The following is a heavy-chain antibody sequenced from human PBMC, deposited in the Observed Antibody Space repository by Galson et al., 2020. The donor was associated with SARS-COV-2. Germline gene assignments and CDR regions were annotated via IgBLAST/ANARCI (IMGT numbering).Heavy chain of an antibody. J-gene: IGHJ4*02. CDR3: TSPLYYYDSSGYGPYDD. D-gene: IGHD3-22*01. V-gene: IGHV3-23*01. Sequence: GGSLRLSCAASGFTFSSYAMSWVRPAPGKGLEWVSAISGSGGSTYYADSVKGRFTISRDNSKNTLYLQMNSLRAEDTAVYYCTSPLYYYDSSGYGPYDDGGQGTLVTVSS. CDR1: GFTFSSYA. CDR2: ISGSGGST.